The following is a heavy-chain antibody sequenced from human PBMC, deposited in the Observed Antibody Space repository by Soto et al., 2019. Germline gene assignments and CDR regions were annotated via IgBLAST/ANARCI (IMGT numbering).Heavy chain of an antibody. D-gene: IGHD1-1*01. J-gene: IGHJ3*02. CDR1: GGFVSSGSYY. CDR2: MSHSGGT. Sequence: QVQLQQWGAGLLKPSETLSLTCAVYGGFVSSGSYYWSWIRQSPGKGLEWIGEMSHSGGTHFNPYLKSRVNISVDTSKNQFSLRMSSVTAADTALYYCARVGRGTVTTVVDAFDIWGPGTMVTVSS. CDR3: ARVGRGTVTTVVDAFDI. V-gene: IGHV4-34*01.